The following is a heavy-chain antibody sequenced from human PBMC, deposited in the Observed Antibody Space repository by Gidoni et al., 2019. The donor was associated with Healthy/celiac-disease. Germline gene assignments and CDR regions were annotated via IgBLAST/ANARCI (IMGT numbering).Heavy chain of an antibody. V-gene: IGHV3-23*01. CDR1: GFTFSSYA. D-gene: IGHD3-10*01. J-gene: IGHJ4*02. CDR3: AKDRDYYGSGSYFPAFDY. Sequence: EVQLLESGGGFVQPGGSLLLSCPASGFTFSSYAMSWVRPAPGKGLEWVSAISGSGGSTYYADSVKGRFTISRDNSKNTLYLQMNSLRAEDTAVYYCAKDRDYYGSGSYFPAFDYWGQGTLVTVSS. CDR2: ISGSGGST.